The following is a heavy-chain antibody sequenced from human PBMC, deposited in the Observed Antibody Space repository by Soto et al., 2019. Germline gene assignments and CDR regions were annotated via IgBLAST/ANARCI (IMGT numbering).Heavy chain of an antibody. D-gene: IGHD3-10*01. CDR2: INHSRRT. CDR1: GGCFSGYY. CDR3: ARDHPAFNHYFGSGSYYTPYYSGMDV. Sequence: SGTLSLTCAVYGGCFSGYYWSWIRQHPGKGLEWIGEINHSRRTNYNPSLKSRVTLSVDTSKTQFSLQLSSVTAADTAVYYCARDHPAFNHYFGSGSYYTPYYSGMDVWGQGTTVTVSS. J-gene: IGHJ6*02. V-gene: IGHV4-34*01.